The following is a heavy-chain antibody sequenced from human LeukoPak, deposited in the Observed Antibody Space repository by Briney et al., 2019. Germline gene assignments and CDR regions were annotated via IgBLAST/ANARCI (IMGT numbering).Heavy chain of an antibody. J-gene: IGHJ4*02. CDR3: AKEGKQWLASYYFDY. CDR1: GFTFSSYG. Sequence: GGSLRLSCAASGFTFSSYGMHWVRQAPGKGLEWVAVIWYDGSNKYYADSVKGRFTISKDNSKNTLYLQMNSLRAEDTAVYYCAKEGKQWLASYYFDYWGQGTLVTVS. D-gene: IGHD6-19*01. CDR2: IWYDGSNK. V-gene: IGHV3-33*06.